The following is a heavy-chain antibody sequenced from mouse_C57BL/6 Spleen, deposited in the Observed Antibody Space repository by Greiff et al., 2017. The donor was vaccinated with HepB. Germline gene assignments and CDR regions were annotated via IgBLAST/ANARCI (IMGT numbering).Heavy chain of an antibody. V-gene: IGHV3-5*01. Sequence: EVKLLESGPGLVKPSQTVFLTCTVTGISITTGNYRWSWIRQFPGNKLEWIGYIYYSGTITYNPSLTSRTTITRDTPKNQFFLEMNSLTAEDTATYYCARDPGSSYRYFDVWGTGTTVTVSS. CDR3: ARDPGSSYRYFDV. D-gene: IGHD1-1*01. CDR2: IYYSGTI. CDR1: GISITTGNYR. J-gene: IGHJ1*03.